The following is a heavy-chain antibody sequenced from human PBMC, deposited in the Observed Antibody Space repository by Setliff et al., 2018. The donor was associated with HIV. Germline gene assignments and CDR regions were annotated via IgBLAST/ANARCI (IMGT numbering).Heavy chain of an antibody. V-gene: IGHV3-23*01. D-gene: IGHD3-10*01. CDR1: GFNFDDYG. CDR2: ISSSGSTI. J-gene: IGHJ5*02. Sequence: GGSLRLSCVTSGFNFDDYGMSWVRQAPGKGLEWVSYISSSGSTIYYADSVKGRFTISRDKSKNTLYLQMNSLRAEDTAVYYCAKNGFGVVALGVNNWFDPWGQGTLVTVSS. CDR3: AKNGFGVVALGVNNWFDP.